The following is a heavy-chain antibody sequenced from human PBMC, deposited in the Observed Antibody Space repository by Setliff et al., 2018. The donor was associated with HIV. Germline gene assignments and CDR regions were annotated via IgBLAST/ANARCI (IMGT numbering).Heavy chain of an antibody. CDR3: AREGLWFGDRGYYMDV. J-gene: IGHJ6*03. Sequence: ASVKVSCKASGYTFVDDGITWVRQAPGQGLEWMGWIGAYNGDTKYAQKFQDRVTMTIDTSASTAYMELRSLTSDDTAVYYCAREGLWFGDRGYYMDVWGTGTAVTVSS. D-gene: IGHD3-10*01. CDR2: IGAYNGDT. V-gene: IGHV1-18*01. CDR1: GYTFVDDG.